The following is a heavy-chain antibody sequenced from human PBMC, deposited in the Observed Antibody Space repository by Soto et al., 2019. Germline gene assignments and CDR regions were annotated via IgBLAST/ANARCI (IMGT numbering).Heavy chain of an antibody. V-gene: IGHV4-34*01. CDR3: ARDPAMTTVGNWFDP. D-gene: IGHD4-17*01. CDR1: GGSFSGYY. CDR2: INHSGST. J-gene: IGHJ5*02. Sequence: QVQLQQWGAGLLKPSETLSLTCAVYGGSFSGYYWSWIRQPPGKGLEWIGEINHSGSTNYNPSLKSRVTISVDTSKSQLSLMLSSVTVADTAVYYCARDPAMTTVGNWFDPWAQGTLVTVSS.